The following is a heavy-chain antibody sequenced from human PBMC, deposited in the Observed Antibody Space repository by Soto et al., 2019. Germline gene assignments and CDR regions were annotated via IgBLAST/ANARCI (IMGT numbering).Heavy chain of an antibody. V-gene: IGHV3-15*01. D-gene: IGHD3-3*01. CDR1: GFTFSNAW. Sequence: GRSLRLSCAASGFTFSNAWMSWVRQAPGKGLEWVGRIKSKTDGGTTDYAAPVKGRFTISRDDSKNTLYLQMNSLKTEDTAVYYCTTDRWFAVFWSGYYTGSPSYWGQGTLVTVSS. CDR3: TTDRWFAVFWSGYYTGSPSY. CDR2: IKSKTDGGTT. J-gene: IGHJ4*02.